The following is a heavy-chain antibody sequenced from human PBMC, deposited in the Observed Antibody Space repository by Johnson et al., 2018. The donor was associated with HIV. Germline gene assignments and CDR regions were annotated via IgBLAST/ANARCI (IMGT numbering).Heavy chain of an antibody. D-gene: IGHD3-16*01. J-gene: IGHJ3*02. V-gene: IGHV3-11*04. CDR3: ARGGKDHAFDI. CDR1: GFTFSDYY. Sequence: QVQLVESGGGLVQPGGSLRLSCAASGFTFSDYYMSWIRQAPGQGLEWISYISSSDSTEYYADSVKGRFTISRDNPKNTLYLQMNSLRAEDTAVYYCARGGKDHAFDIWGQGTIVTVSS. CDR2: ISSSDSTE.